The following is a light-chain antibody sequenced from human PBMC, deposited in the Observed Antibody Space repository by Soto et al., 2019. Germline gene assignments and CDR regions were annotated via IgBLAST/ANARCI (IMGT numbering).Light chain of an antibody. CDR1: SSDVGGYNY. CDR2: AVS. J-gene: IGLJ2*01. Sequence: QSALTQPASVSGSPGQSITISCTGTSSDVGGYNYVSWFQHHPGKAPKLIIYAVSNRPSGIGDRFSGSKSGNTASLTISGFQAEDEADYYCTSYTSSNTWLFGGETKLTVL. V-gene: IGLV2-14*01. CDR3: TSYTSSNTWL.